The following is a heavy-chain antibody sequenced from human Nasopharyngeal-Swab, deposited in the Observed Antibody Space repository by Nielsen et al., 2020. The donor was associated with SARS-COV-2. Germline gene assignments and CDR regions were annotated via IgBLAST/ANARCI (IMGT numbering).Heavy chain of an antibody. V-gene: IGHV3-30-3*01. Sequence: GGSLRLSCVASGFTFSTYAFHWVRQAPGKGLEWVTFISSDGSNKYYAGSVKGRFTISRDNSKNTVYLQVNSLRADDTAVYYCARGTYDFQLLFCDYWGQGTLVTVSS. CDR1: GFTFSTYA. CDR3: ARGTYDFQLLFCDY. CDR2: ISSDGSNK. J-gene: IGHJ4*02. D-gene: IGHD2-2*01.